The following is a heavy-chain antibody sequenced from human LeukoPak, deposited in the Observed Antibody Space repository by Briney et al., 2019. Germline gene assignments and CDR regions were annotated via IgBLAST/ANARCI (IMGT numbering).Heavy chain of an antibody. V-gene: IGHV3-30-3*01. CDR2: ISYDGSNK. CDR1: GFTFSSYA. CDR3: ARDLDSSGCFDY. D-gene: IGHD6-19*01. Sequence: GGSLRLSCAASGFTFSSYAMHWVRQAPGKGLEWVAVISYDGSNKYCADSVKGRFTISRDNSKNTLYLQMNSLRAEDTAVYYCARDLDSSGCFDYWGQGTLVTVSS. J-gene: IGHJ4*02.